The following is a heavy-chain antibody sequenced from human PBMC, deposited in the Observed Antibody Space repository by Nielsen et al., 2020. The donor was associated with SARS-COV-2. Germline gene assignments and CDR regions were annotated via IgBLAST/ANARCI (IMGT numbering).Heavy chain of an antibody. V-gene: IGHV1-18*01. CDR1: GYTFSTYG. Sequence: ASVKVSCKASGYTFSTYGITWVRQAPGQGLEWMGWIRVHSGDANYAQNLQGRVTMTTDTSTNTAYMELSSLRSEDTAVYYCARYEYYYDSSGQPATIYGMDVWGQGTTVTVSS. CDR3: ARYEYYYDSSGQPATIYGMDV. J-gene: IGHJ6*02. CDR2: IRVHSGDA. D-gene: IGHD3-22*01.